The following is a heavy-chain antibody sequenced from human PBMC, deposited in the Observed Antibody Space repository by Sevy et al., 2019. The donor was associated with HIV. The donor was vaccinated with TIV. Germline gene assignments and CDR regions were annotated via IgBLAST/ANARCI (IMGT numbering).Heavy chain of an antibody. CDR2: MRSKANSYAT. D-gene: IGHD1-1*01. Sequence: GGSLRLSCAASGFTFSGSAMHWVRQASGKGLEWVGRMRSKANSYATADAASVRGRFTISRDETKNTEYLQINSLKTDDMAVYYSARHEEPNYYYYYGMDVWGQGTTVTVSS. V-gene: IGHV3-73*01. CDR3: ARHEEPNYYYYYGMDV. J-gene: IGHJ6*02. CDR1: GFTFSGSA.